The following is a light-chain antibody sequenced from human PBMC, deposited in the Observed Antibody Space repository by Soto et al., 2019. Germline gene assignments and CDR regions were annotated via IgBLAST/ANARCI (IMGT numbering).Light chain of an antibody. Sequence: EVVMRRSPATLSVSPGEGATLSCRAIQGIGDILAWYQHTPGQTPRPLIHDTSTRATGIPARFSGSGSGTDFTLTISSLEPQEFAGYYGQQRNNWPPGITFGQGTRLEIK. CDR3: QQRNNWPPGIT. J-gene: IGKJ5*01. V-gene: IGKV3-11*01. CDR2: DTS. CDR1: QGIGDI.